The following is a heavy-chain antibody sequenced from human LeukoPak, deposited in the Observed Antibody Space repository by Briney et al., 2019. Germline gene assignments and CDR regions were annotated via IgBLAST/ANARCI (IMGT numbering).Heavy chain of an antibody. CDR1: GYSISSGYF. Sequence: PSETLSLTCAVSGYSISSGYFWGWIRQPPGKGQEWIGSIHHSGSTYYNPSLKSRVTISVDTSKNQFSLKLSSVTAADTAVYYCAREYGYSYGYGDYWGQGTLVTVSS. CDR2: IHHSGST. J-gene: IGHJ4*02. CDR3: AREYGYSYGYGDY. D-gene: IGHD5-18*01. V-gene: IGHV4-38-2*02.